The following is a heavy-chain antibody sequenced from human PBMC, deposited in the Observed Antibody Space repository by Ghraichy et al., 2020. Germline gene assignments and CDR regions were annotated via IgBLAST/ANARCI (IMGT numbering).Heavy chain of an antibody. CDR3: ADPGTGM. V-gene: IGHV3-7*01. J-gene: IGHJ4*02. CDR1: GFTFSSYW. D-gene: IGHD1-1*01. CDR2: MKQERGEE. Sequence: GGSLRLSCAASGFTFSSYWMSLVRQAPGKGLECVAHMKQERGEEFYVDSVKGRFTIFRDNAKNSLYLQMNSVRVEDTAVYYCADPGTGMWGQGTLVTVSS.